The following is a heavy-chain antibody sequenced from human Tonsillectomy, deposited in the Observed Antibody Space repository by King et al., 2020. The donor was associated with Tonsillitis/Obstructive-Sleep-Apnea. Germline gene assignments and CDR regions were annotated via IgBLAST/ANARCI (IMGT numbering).Heavy chain of an antibody. D-gene: IGHD3-3*01. J-gene: IGHJ4*01. CDR2: IKSKTDDGTT. CDR3: TPLWSSRKGFDY. V-gene: IGHV3-15*01. CDR1: GLTFSETW. Sequence: VQLVESGGDLVKPGGSLRLSCAASGLTFSETWMSWVRQTPGKALEWVGRIKSKTDDGTTEYAAPVNGRFTVSRDDSKNTLYLQMYNLKTEDTAIYYSTPLWSSRKGFDYWGQGTLVTVSS.